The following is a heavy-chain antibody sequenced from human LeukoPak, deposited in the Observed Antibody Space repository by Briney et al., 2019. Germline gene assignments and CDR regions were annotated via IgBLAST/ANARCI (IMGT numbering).Heavy chain of an antibody. Sequence: ASVKVSCKASGYTFTSYGISWVRQAPGQGLEWMGWISAYNGNTNYAQKLQGRVTTTTDTSTSTAYMELRSLRSDDTAVYYCAREYCSSTSCYPDIWGQGTMVTVSS. CDR2: ISAYNGNT. D-gene: IGHD2-2*01. V-gene: IGHV1-18*01. CDR3: AREYCSSTSCYPDI. CDR1: GYTFTSYG. J-gene: IGHJ3*02.